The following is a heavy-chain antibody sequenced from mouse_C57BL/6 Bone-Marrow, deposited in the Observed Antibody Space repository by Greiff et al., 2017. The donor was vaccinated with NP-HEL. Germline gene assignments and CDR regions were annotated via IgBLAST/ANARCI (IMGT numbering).Heavy chain of an antibody. Sequence: QVQLQQPGAELVMPGASVKLSCKASGYTFTSYWMHWVKQRPGQGLEWIGEIDPSDSYTNYNQKFTGKSTLTVDKSSSTAYMQLSSLTSEDSAVYYCARDYEYDEGYYFDYWGQGTTLTVSS. V-gene: IGHV1-69*01. J-gene: IGHJ2*01. CDR2: IDPSDSYT. CDR3: ARDYEYDEGYYFDY. D-gene: IGHD2-4*01. CDR1: GYTFTSYW.